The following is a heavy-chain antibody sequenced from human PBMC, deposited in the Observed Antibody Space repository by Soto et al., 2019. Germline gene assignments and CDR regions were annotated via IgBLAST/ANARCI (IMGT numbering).Heavy chain of an antibody. D-gene: IGHD6-6*01. J-gene: IGHJ5*02. CDR2: ISAYNGNT. Sequence: XSVKVCCNASGYTFTSYGIGLVRQAPGQGLEWMGWISAYNGNTNYAQKLQGRVTMTTDTSTSTAYMELRSLRSDDTAVYYCAAYSSSPGFWFDTWGQGTLVTVSS. V-gene: IGHV1-18*01. CDR3: AAYSSSPGFWFDT. CDR1: GYTFTSYG.